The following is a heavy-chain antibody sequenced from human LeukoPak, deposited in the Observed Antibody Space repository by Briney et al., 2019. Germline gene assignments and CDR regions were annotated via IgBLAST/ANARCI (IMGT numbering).Heavy chain of an antibody. CDR2: INHSGST. CDR3: ARLGTYYDILTGYHNWYFDL. D-gene: IGHD3-9*01. V-gene: IGHV4-34*01. Sequence: SETLSLTCAVYGGSFSGYCWSWIRQPPGKGLEWIGEINHSGSTNYNPSLKSRVTISVDTSKNQFSLKLSSVTAADTAVYYCARLGTYYDILTGYHNWYFDLWGRGTLVTVSS. CDR1: GGSFSGYC. J-gene: IGHJ2*01.